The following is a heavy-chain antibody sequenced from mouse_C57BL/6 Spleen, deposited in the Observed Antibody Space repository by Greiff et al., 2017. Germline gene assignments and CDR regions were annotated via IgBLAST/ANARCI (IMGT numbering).Heavy chain of an antibody. V-gene: IGHV1-42*01. CDR1: GYSFTGYY. J-gene: IGHJ2*01. D-gene: IGHD2-1*01. Sequence: VQLKESGPELVKPGASVKISCKASGYSFTGYYMNWVKQSPEKSLEWIGEINPSTGGTTYNQKFKAKATLTVDKSSSTAYMQLKSLTSEDSAVYYCARVGKNFDYWGQGTTLTVSS. CDR3: ARVGKNFDY. CDR2: INPSTGGT.